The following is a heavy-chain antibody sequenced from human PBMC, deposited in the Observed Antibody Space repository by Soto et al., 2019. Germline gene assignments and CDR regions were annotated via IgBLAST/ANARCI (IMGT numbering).Heavy chain of an antibody. V-gene: IGHV1-46*02. J-gene: IGHJ4*02. CDR1: GYSFKDHY. Sequence: QVQLVQSGAEVKQPGTSVKVSCQASGYSFKDHYMHWVRQAPGRGLERVGIINPSGEHTNYAQQFRGRVAMTRDTSTSTAYMELRSLRSEDTAVYFCARISCKGGSCYFDFDHWGQGTLVTVSS. CDR2: INPSGEHT. CDR3: ARISCKGGSCYFDFDH. D-gene: IGHD2-15*01.